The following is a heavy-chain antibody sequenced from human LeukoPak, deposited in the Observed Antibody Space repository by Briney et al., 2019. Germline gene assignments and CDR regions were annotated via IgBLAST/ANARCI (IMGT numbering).Heavy chain of an antibody. CDR2: IYYSGST. J-gene: IGHJ4*02. Sequence: GSLRLSCAASGFTFSSYWMSWVRQPPGKGLEWIGSIYYSGSTYYNPSLKSRVTISVDTSKNQFSLKLSSVTAADTAVYYCASAHGYNYNYWGQGTLVTVSS. V-gene: IGHV4-39*01. CDR1: GFTFSSYW. CDR3: ASAHGYNYNY. D-gene: IGHD5-24*01.